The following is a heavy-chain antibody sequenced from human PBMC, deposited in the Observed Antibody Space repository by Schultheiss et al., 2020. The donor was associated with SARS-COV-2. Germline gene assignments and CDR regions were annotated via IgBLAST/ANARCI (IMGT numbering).Heavy chain of an antibody. V-gene: IGHV3-21*05. CDR3: ATRYDY. D-gene: IGHD3-9*01. J-gene: IGHJ4*02. Sequence: GGSLRLSCAASGFTFDSYAMTWVRQAPGKGLEWLSYISSSSSYIYYADSVKGRFTISRDNSKNTVDLQMDSLRPGDTAMYYCATRYDYWGQGTLVTVSS. CDR2: ISSSSSYI. CDR1: GFTFDSYA.